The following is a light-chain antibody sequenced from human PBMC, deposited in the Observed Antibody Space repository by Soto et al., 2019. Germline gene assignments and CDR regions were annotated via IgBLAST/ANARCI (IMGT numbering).Light chain of an antibody. Sequence: EIVMTQSPATLSVSPGERATLSCRASQSVSSNLAWYQQKPGQAPRLLIYGAFTRATGVPARFSGSGSGTEFTLTISSLQSEDFAVYYCQQYNVWPPWTFGQGTKVDIK. J-gene: IGKJ1*01. V-gene: IGKV3-15*01. CDR2: GAF. CDR1: QSVSSN. CDR3: QQYNVWPPWT.